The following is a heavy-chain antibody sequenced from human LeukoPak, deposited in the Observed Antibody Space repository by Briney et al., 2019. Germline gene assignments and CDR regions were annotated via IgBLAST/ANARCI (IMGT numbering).Heavy chain of an antibody. CDR3: AKVNIGELSSLEYYYYYYMDV. CDR1: GFTFSSYA. J-gene: IGHJ6*03. D-gene: IGHD3-16*02. CDR2: ISGSGGST. Sequence: GGSLRLSCAASGFTFSSYAMSWVRQAPGKGLEWVSAISGSGGSTYYADSVKGRFTISRDNSKNTLYLQMNSLRAEDTAVYYCAKVNIGELSSLEYYYYYYMDVWGKGTTVTVSS. V-gene: IGHV3-23*01.